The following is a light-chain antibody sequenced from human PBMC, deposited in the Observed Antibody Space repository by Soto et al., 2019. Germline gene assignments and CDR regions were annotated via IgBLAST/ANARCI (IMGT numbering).Light chain of an antibody. CDR2: HAF. CDR3: QKYDSAPT. J-gene: IGKJ1*01. V-gene: IGKV1-27*01. Sequence: DIQLTQSPSSLSASVGDRVTLTCRASQAISNSLAWYQKKPGKVPKLLIYHAFTLQSGVPSRFSGSWSGTHFTLTISSLQPEDVATYYCQKYDSAPTFGPGTKVEI. CDR1: QAISNS.